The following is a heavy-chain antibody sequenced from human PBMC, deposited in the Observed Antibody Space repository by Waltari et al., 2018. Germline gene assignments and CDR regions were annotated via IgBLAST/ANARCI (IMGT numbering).Heavy chain of an antibody. CDR2: ISYDGSNK. D-gene: IGHD5-18*01. J-gene: IGHJ4*02. V-gene: IGHV3-30-3*01. Sequence: QVQLVESGGGVVQPGRSLRLSCAASGFTFSSYAMHWVRQAPGKGLEWVAVISYDGSNKYYADSVKGRFTISRDNSKNTLYLQMNSLRAEDTAVYYCARRTAMGDKPFDYWGPGPLVTVSS. CDR3: ARRTAMGDKPFDY. CDR1: GFTFSSYA.